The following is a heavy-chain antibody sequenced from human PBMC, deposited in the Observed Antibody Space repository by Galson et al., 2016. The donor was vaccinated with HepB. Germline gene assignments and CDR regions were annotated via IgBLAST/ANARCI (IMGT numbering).Heavy chain of an antibody. CDR2: ISYDGSRQ. CDR1: GFTFSSYA. CDR3: TTGSPGWGEVYDH. Sequence: SLRLSCAVSGFTFSSYAFNWVRQAPGKGLEWVGIISYDGSRQYHGDSVKGRFTISRDDSKNTLYLQMNSLRNEDTGMYYWTTGSPGWGEVYDHWGQGTLVIVSS. V-gene: IGHV3-30-3*01. J-gene: IGHJ4*02. D-gene: IGHD6-19*01.